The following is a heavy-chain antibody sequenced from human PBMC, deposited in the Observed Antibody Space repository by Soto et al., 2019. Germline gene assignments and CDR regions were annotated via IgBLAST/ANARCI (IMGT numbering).Heavy chain of an antibody. Sequence: DTLSLPCAVSGGSFTSNNWWPWVRQPPGQGLVWIGELYRTGSTNHTQSLKSRVTISLDKSENQFPLKVTSLTAADTAVYYCASRDPGTSVDYWGQGTLVTVS. D-gene: IGHD1-7*01. CDR1: GGSFTSNNW. V-gene: IGHV4-4*02. CDR3: ASRDPGTSVDY. J-gene: IGHJ4*02. CDR2: LYRTGST.